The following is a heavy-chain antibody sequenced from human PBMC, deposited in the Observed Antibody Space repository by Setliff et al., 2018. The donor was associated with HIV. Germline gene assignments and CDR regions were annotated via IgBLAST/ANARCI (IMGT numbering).Heavy chain of an antibody. CDR2: IYYSGST. CDR3: ARAHIGIAARWSGWFDP. J-gene: IGHJ5*02. Sequence: PSETLSLTCVVSGYSVTSDYYWGWIRQSPGKGLEWIGYIYYSGSTNYNPSLKSRVTISVDTSKNQFSLKLSSVTAADTAVYYCARAHIGIAARWSGWFDPWGQGTLVTVSS. D-gene: IGHD6-6*01. V-gene: IGHV4-61*01. CDR1: GYSVTSDYY.